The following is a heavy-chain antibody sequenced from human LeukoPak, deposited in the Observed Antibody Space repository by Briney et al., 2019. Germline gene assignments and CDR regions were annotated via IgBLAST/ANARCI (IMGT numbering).Heavy chain of an antibody. D-gene: IGHD6-13*01. CDR1: GFTFGSYG. CDR3: ARDVRLQLVYYFDY. CDR2: ISYDGSNK. J-gene: IGHJ4*02. Sequence: GRSLRLSCAASGFTFGSYGMHWVRQAPGKGLEWVAVISYDGSNKYYADSVKGRFTISRDNSKNTLYLQMNSLRAEDTAVYYCARDVRLQLVYYFDYWGQGTLVTVSS. V-gene: IGHV3-30*19.